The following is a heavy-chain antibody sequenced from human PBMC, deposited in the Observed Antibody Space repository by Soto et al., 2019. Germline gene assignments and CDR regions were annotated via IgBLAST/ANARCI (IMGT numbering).Heavy chain of an antibody. CDR3: ARQLYKVGAD. CDR2: IYYSGST. CDR1: GGSISSSSYY. J-gene: IGHJ4*02. D-gene: IGHD1-26*01. Sequence: SETLSLTCIVSGGSISSSSYYWGWIRQPPGKGLEWIGSIYYSGSTYYNPSLKSRVTISVDTSKNQFSLKLSSVTAADTAVYYCARQLYKVGADWGQGTLVTVSS. V-gene: IGHV4-39*01.